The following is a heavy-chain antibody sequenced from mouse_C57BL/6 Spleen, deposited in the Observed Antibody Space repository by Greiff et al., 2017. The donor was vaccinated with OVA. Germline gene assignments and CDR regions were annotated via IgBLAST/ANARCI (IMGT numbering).Heavy chain of an antibody. D-gene: IGHD2-2*01. V-gene: IGHV5-17*01. CDR1: GFTFSDYG. J-gene: IGHJ1*03. CDR3: ARGYYLYFDV. Sequence: EVMLVESGGGLVKPGGSLKLSCAASGFTFSDYGMHWVRQAPEKGLEWVAYISSGSSTIYYADTVKGRFTISRDNAKNTLFLQMTSLRSEDTAMYYCARGYYLYFDVWGTGTTVTVSS. CDR2: ISSGSSTI.